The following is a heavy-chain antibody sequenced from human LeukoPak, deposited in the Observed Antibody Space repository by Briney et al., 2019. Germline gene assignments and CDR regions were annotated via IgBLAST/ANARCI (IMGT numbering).Heavy chain of an antibody. D-gene: IGHD3-9*01. Sequence: GESLEISCKGSGYIFTSYWIGWVRQMPGKGLEWMGIIYPGDSDTRYSPSFQGQVTISADKSISTAYLQWSSLKASDTAMYYCARHFDWLLPDYWGQGTLVTVSS. CDR2: IYPGDSDT. J-gene: IGHJ4*02. CDR1: GYIFTSYW. CDR3: ARHFDWLLPDY. V-gene: IGHV5-51*01.